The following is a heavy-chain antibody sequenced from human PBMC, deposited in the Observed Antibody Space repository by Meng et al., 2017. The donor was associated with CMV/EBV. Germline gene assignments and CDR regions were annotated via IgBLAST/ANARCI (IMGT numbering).Heavy chain of an antibody. J-gene: IGHJ3*02. D-gene: IGHD1-7*01. V-gene: IGHV3-53*05. CDR3: ARGGTGDAFDI. CDR1: WFTVSSNY. Sequence: LACAASWFTVSSNYMGWVRQAPGKGLEWVSVIYSGGSTYYADSVKGRFTISRDNSKNTLYLQMNSLRAEDTAVYYCARGGTGDAFDIWGQGTMVTVSS. CDR2: IYSGGST.